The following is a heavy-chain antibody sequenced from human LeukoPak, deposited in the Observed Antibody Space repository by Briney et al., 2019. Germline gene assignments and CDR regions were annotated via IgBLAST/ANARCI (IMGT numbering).Heavy chain of an antibody. CDR2: ISAYNGNT. D-gene: IGHD3-16*02. J-gene: IGHJ5*02. Sequence: ASVKVSCKASGYTFTNYGISWVRQAPGQGLEWMGWISAYNGNTNYAQKLQGRVTMTTDTSTSTAYMELRSLRSDDTAVYYCARGGGYDYVWGSYRNWFDPWGQGTLVTVSS. CDR1: GYTFTNYG. V-gene: IGHV1-18*01. CDR3: ARGGGYDYVWGSYRNWFDP.